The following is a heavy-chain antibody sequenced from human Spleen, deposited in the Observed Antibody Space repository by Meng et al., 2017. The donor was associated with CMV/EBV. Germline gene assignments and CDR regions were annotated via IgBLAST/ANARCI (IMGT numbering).Heavy chain of an antibody. Sequence: GGSLRLSCAASGFTFSSYWMSWVRQAPGKGLEWVANMRQDGSEKYYVDSVKGRFTISRDNAKNSLYLQMNSLRAEDTAVYYCAKDLGGDYGDYFDYWGQGTLVTVSS. CDR1: GFTFSSYW. D-gene: IGHD4-17*01. J-gene: IGHJ4*02. CDR3: AKDLGGDYGDYFDY. CDR2: MRQDGSEK. V-gene: IGHV3-7*01.